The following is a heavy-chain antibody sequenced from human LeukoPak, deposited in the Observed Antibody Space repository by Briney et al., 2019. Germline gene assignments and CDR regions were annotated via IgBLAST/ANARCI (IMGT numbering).Heavy chain of an antibody. CDR3: ARGGTYYDFWSGYYDDAFDI. Sequence: GGSLRLSCAASGFTFDKYWMSWVRQAPGKGLEWVSVIYSGGSTYYADSVKGRFTISRDNSKNTLYLQMNSLRAEDTAVYYCARGGTYYDFWSGYYDDAFDIWGQGTMVTVSS. J-gene: IGHJ3*02. CDR2: IYSGGST. D-gene: IGHD3-3*01. V-gene: IGHV3-53*01. CDR1: GFTFDKYW.